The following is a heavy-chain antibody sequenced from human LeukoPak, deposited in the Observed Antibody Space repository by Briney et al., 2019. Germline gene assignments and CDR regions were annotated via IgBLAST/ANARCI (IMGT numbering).Heavy chain of an antibody. CDR2: IIPIFGTA. V-gene: IGHV1-69*13. CDR1: GGTFSSYA. D-gene: IGHD3-16*02. J-gene: IGHJ4*02. Sequence: GASVKVSCKASGGTFSSYAISWVRQAPGQGLEWMGGIIPIFGTANYAQKFQGRVTITADESTSTAYMELSSLRSEDTAVYYCARVSRDYVWGSYRYGLDYWGQGTLVTVSS. CDR3: ARVSRDYVWGSYRYGLDY.